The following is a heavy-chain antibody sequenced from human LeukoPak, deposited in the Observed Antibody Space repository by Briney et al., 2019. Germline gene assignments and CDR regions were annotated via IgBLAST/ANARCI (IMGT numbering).Heavy chain of an antibody. V-gene: IGHV4-61*08. J-gene: IGHJ4*02. Sequence: SETLSLTCTVSGGSISSSGYYWGWIRQPPGKGLEWIGYIYYSESTNYNPSLKSRVTISVDTSKNQFSLKLSSVTAADTAVYYCAREGMVREIDYWGQGTLVTVSS. CDR3: AREGMVREIDY. CDR2: IYYSEST. CDR1: GGSISSSGYY. D-gene: IGHD3-10*01.